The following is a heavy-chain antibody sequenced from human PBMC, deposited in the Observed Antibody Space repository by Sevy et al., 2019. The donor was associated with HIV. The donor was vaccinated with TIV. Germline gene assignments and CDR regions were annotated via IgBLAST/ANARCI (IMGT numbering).Heavy chain of an antibody. CDR2: INAGNGNT. V-gene: IGHV1-3*01. D-gene: IGHD1-26*01. J-gene: IGHJ3*02. Sequence: ASVKVSCKASGYTFTSYAMHWVRQAPGQRLEWMGWINAGNGNTKYSQKFQGRVTITRDTSASTAYMELSSLRSEDTAVYYCARWSGSVLPQALDIWGQGTMVTVSS. CDR1: GYTFTSYA. CDR3: ARWSGSVLPQALDI.